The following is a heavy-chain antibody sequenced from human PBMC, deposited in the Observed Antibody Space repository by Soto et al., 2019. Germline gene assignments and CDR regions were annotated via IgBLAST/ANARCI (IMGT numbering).Heavy chain of an antibody. V-gene: IGHV3-15*01. CDR2: IKSRTDGGPT. CDR1: GFTFSNAW. J-gene: IGHJ6*02. D-gene: IGHD6-19*01. Sequence: PLGSVRLACAASGFTFSNAWMSWARLAPGKGMEWLGRIKSRTDGGPTDYAAPVKGRFTISRDDSNNTLYLQMNSLKTEDTAVYYCTSQGGYSSGWYYYCMDVWCQGTTVTVFS. CDR3: TSQGGYSSGWYYYCMDV.